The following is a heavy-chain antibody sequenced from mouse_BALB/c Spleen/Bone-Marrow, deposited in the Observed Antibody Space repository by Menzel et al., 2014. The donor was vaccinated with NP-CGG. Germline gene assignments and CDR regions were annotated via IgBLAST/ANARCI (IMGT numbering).Heavy chain of an antibody. V-gene: IGHV5-9-3*01. D-gene: IGHD2-4*01. J-gene: IGHJ1*01. CDR2: INSGGTYT. CDR3: ARPRMITTSFDV. CDR1: GFTFSSYT. Sequence: EVQVVESGGGLVKPGGSLKLSCAASGFTFSSYTMSWVRQTPEKRLEWVATINSGGTYTYYADSVKGRFTISRDNAKNTLYLQMSSLRSEDTAMFYCARPRMITTSFDVWGAGTTVTVSS.